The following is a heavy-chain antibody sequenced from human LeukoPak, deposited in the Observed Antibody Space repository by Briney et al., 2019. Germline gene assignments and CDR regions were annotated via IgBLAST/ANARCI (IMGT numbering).Heavy chain of an antibody. V-gene: IGHV3-7*01. J-gene: IGHJ6*03. CDR3: ARDFSGYSSSWPNLFYYYYYMDV. CDR2: IKQDGSEK. D-gene: IGHD6-13*01. CDR1: GFTFSSYW. Sequence: PGGSLRLSCAASGFTFSSYWMSWVRQAPGKGLEWVANIKQDGSEKYYVDSVKGRFTISRDNAKNSLYLQMNSLRAEDTAVYYCARDFSGYSSSWPNLFYYYYYMDVWGKGTTVTVSS.